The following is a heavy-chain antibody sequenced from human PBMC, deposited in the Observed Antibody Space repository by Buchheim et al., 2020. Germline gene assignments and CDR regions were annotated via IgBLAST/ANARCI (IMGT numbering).Heavy chain of an antibody. D-gene: IGHD2-2*01. CDR1: GGSISSSNW. Sequence: QVQLQESGPGLVKPSGTLSLTCAVSGGSISSSNWWSWVRQPPGKGLEWIGEIYHSGSTNYNPSLKSRVTISVDKSTNQFSSKLSSVTAADTAVYYCARQGVVVVPAAVYYYYYGMDVWGQGTT. CDR2: IYHSGST. J-gene: IGHJ6*02. CDR3: ARQGVVVVPAAVYYYYYGMDV. V-gene: IGHV4-4*02.